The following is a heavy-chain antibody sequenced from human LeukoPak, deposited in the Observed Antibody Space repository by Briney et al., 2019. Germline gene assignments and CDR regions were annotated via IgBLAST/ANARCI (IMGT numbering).Heavy chain of an antibody. J-gene: IGHJ5*02. CDR3: ASGFYWFDP. CDR2: IKQDGSEK. V-gene: IGHV3-7*01. Sequence: EGSLRLSCAASGLTFSSYWMSWVRQAPGKGLEWVANIKQDGSEKYYVDSVKGRFTISRDNAKNSLYLQMNSLRAEDTAVYYCASGFYWFDPWGRGTLVTVSS. CDR1: GLTFSSYW. D-gene: IGHD2/OR15-2a*01.